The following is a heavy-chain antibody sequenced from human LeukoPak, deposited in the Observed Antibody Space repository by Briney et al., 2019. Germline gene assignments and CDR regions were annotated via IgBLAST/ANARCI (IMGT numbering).Heavy chain of an antibody. V-gene: IGHV1-2*02. J-gene: IGHJ4*02. CDR2: INPNSGGT. D-gene: IGHD1-26*01. CDR3: ATPHSGSYSFDY. CDR1: GYTFTSYG. Sequence: ASVKVSCKASGYTFTSYGISWVRQAPGQGLEWMGWINPNSGGTNYAQKFQGRVTMTRDTSISTAYMELSRLRSDDTAVYYCATPHSGSYSFDYWGQGTLVTVSS.